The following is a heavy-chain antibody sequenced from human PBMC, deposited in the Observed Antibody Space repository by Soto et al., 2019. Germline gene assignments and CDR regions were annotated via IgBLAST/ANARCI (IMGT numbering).Heavy chain of an antibody. CDR2: IYHSGST. CDR3: ARGPLRDYYDSSGYYG. Sequence: SETLSLTCAVSGYSISSGYYWGCIRQPPGKGLEWIGSIYHSGSTYYNPSLKSRVTISVDTSKSQFSLKLSSVTAADTAVYYCARGPLRDYYDSSGYYGWGQGTLVTVSS. V-gene: IGHV4-38-2*01. CDR1: GYSISSGYY. D-gene: IGHD3-22*01. J-gene: IGHJ4*02.